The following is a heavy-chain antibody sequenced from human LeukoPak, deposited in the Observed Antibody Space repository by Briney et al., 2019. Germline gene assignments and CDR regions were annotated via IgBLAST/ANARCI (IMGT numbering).Heavy chain of an antibody. J-gene: IGHJ6*03. V-gene: IGHV4-59*08. D-gene: IGHD6-19*01. Sequence: SETLSLTCTVSGSSISSYYWSWIRQPPGKGLEWIGYIYDSGSTNYNPSLKSRVTISVDTSKNQFSLKLSSVTAADTAVYYCARNIAVAGRGDYMDVWGKGTTVTTSS. CDR1: GSSISSYY. CDR3: ARNIAVAGRGDYMDV. CDR2: IYDSGST.